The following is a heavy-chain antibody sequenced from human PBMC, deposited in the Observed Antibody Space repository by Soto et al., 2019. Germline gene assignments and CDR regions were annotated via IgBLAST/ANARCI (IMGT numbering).Heavy chain of an antibody. D-gene: IGHD3-10*01. V-gene: IGHV2-5*08. CDR3: AHSPAPRVYFQH. CDR2: IYWDDGK. J-gene: IGHJ1*01. CDR1: GGSIYTGGYS. Sequence: TLSLTCAVSGGSIYTGGYSWSWLRQPPGKGLEWVALIYWDDGKRYSPSLKSRLTITKETSRNQVVLTMTNVDPEDTATYFCAHSPAPRVYFQHWGEGTLVTVSS.